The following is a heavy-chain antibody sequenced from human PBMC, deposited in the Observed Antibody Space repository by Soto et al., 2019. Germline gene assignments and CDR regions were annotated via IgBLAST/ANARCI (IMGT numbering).Heavy chain of an antibody. V-gene: IGHV3-13*01. Sequence: EVQLVESGGGLVQPGGSLRLSCAASGFTFSNYDMHWVRQVTGKGLEWGSGITTAGDTYYAGSVKGRFTISREKAKNSLYLQMNSLSAGVTAVYYCARELHGGSYGMDVWGQGTTVTVSS. CDR3: ARELHGGSYGMDV. CDR1: GFTFSNYD. CDR2: ITTAGDT. J-gene: IGHJ6*02.